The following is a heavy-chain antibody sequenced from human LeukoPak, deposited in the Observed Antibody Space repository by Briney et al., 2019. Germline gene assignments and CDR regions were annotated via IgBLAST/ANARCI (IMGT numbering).Heavy chain of an antibody. CDR2: INHSGST. J-gene: IGHJ4*02. D-gene: IGHD1-26*01. Sequence: SETLSLTCAVYGGSFSGYYWSWIRQPPGKGLEWIGEINHSGSTNYNPSLKSRVTISVDTSKNQFSLKLSSVTAADTAVYYCATGPWGSGSYWEGACFDYWGQGALVTVSS. CDR1: GGSFSGYY. CDR3: ATGPWGSGSYWEGACFDY. V-gene: IGHV4-34*01.